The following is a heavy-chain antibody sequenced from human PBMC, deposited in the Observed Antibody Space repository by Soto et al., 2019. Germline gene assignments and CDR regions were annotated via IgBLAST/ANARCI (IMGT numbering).Heavy chain of an antibody. CDR1: GYTFTSYD. D-gene: IGHD2-2*02. J-gene: IGHJ4*02. Sequence: QVQLVQSGAEVKKPGASVKVSCKASGYTFTSYDINWVRQATGQGLEWMGWMNPNSGNTGYAQKLQGRVTMSRNTSISTAYMELSSLRYEDTAVYYCARDCSSTSCYTLWDYWGQGPLVTVSS. CDR2: MNPNSGNT. CDR3: ARDCSSTSCYTLWDY. V-gene: IGHV1-8*01.